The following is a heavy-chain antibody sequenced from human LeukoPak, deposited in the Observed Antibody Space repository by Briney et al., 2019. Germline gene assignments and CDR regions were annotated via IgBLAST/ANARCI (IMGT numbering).Heavy chain of an antibody. CDR2: ISDRGDTT. J-gene: IGHJ4*02. D-gene: IGHD5-24*01. CDR1: GFTFSSYA. CDR3: AKDRGRRDGYNLNYFDY. Sequence: PGGSLRLSCAASGFTFSSYAMSWVRQAPGKGLEWVSTISDRGDTTYYADSVKGRFTISTDISKNTLVLQMNSLRAEDTAVYYCAKDRGRRDGYNLNYFDYWGQGTLVTVSS. V-gene: IGHV3-23*01.